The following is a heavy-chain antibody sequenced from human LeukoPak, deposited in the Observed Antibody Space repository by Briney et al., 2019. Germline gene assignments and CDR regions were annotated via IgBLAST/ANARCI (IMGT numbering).Heavy chain of an antibody. V-gene: IGHV3-23*01. D-gene: IGHD1-26*01. CDR1: GXTFTNYG. Sequence: PGGSLRLSCAASGXTFTNYGMSWVRQTPGMGLEWVASMGGSDADRYYADSVKGRFTISRDNSKSTVSLQLNSLRAEDTAVYYCAKDGVSFNKRWDWFDPWGQGTLVTVSS. CDR3: AKDGVSFNKRWDWFDP. CDR2: MGGSDADR. J-gene: IGHJ5*02.